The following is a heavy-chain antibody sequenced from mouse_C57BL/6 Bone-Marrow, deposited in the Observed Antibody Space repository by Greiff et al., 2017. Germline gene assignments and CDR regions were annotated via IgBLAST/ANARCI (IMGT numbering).Heavy chain of an antibody. CDR1: GFTFSSYG. CDR3: ARRGDGRDWYFDV. V-gene: IGHV5-6*01. CDR2: ISSGGSYT. J-gene: IGHJ1*03. Sequence: EVQRVESGGDLVKPGGSLKLSCAASGFTFSSYGMSWVRQTPDKRLEWVATISSGGSYTYYPDSVKGRFTISRDNAKKTLYLQMSRLKSEDTAMYYCARRGDGRDWYFDVWGTGTTVTVSS.